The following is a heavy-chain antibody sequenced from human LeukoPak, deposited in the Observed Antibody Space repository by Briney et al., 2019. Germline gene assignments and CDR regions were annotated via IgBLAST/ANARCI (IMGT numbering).Heavy chain of an antibody. CDR3: ARRWLQLDSYFDY. J-gene: IGHJ4*02. CDR2: IYPGDSDT. D-gene: IGHD5-24*01. Sequence: GESLKISCKGSGYSFTSHWIGWVRQMPGKGLEWMGIIYPGDSDTRYSPSFQGQVTISADKSISTAYLQWSSLKASDTAMYYCARRWLQLDSYFDYWGQGTLVTVSS. V-gene: IGHV5-51*01. CDR1: GYSFTSHW.